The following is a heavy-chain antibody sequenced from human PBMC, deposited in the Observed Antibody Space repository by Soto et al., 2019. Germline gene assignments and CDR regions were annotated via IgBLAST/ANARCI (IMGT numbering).Heavy chain of an antibody. Sequence: ASVKVSCKASGYTFTSYDINWVRQATGQGLEWMGWMNPNSGNTGYAQKFQGRVTMTRNTSISTAYMELSSLRSEDTAVYYCARAPRGSVRGGAYYYYGMDVWGQGTTVTVS. CDR1: GYTFTSYD. V-gene: IGHV1-8*01. CDR2: MNPNSGNT. D-gene: IGHD3-10*02. J-gene: IGHJ6*02. CDR3: ARAPRGSVRGGAYYYYGMDV.